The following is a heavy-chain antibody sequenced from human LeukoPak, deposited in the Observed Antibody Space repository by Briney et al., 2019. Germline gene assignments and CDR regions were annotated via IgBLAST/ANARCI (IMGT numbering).Heavy chain of an antibody. CDR1: GYTFTSYY. CDR3: ARGWVFTIFGVVNRNWFDP. Sequence: ASVKVSCKVSGYTFTSYYMHWVRQAPGQGLEWMGIINPSGGSTSYAQKFQGRVTMTRDTSTSTVYMELSSLRSEDTAVYYCARGWVFTIFGVVNRNWFDPWGQGTLVTVSS. J-gene: IGHJ5*02. D-gene: IGHD3-3*01. CDR2: INPSGGST. V-gene: IGHV1-46*01.